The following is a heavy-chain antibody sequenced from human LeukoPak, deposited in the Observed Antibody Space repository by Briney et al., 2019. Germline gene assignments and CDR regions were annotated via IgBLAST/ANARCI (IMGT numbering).Heavy chain of an antibody. Sequence: GGSLRLPCAAFGLTFSSYGMHWVRHAPAKGLEWVAVIWYDGSNKYYADSVKGRFTISRDNSKNTLYLQMNSLRAEDTAVYYCAKDSAIFGVFDYWGQGTLVTVSS. CDR2: IWYDGSNK. CDR1: GLTFSSYG. V-gene: IGHV3-33*06. D-gene: IGHD3-3*01. J-gene: IGHJ4*02. CDR3: AKDSAIFGVFDY.